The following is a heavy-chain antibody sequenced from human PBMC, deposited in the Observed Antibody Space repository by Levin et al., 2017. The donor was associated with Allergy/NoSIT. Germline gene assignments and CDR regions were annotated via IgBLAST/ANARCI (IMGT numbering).Heavy chain of an antibody. CDR3: SRDLSLGIPQGFDC. CDR1: RFTFRSYS. Sequence: GGSLRLSCAASRFTFRSYSMNWVRQAPGKGLEWVSTISSTSSYIYHAESVKGRFTISRDNAKNSVYLQMSSLRAEDTAVYYCSRDLSLGIPQGFDCWGQGTLVTVSS. J-gene: IGHJ4*02. D-gene: IGHD1-26*01. CDR2: ISSTSSYI. V-gene: IGHV3-21*01.